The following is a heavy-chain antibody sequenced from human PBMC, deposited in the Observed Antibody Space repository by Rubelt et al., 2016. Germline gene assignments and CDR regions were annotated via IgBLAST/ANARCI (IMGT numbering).Heavy chain of an antibody. Sequence: QLQLQESGPGLVKPSETLSLTCTVSGGSISSSSYYWGWIRQPPGKGLEWIGSIYYSGSTYYNPSLKGRVTISVDTSKNQFSLQLNSVTPEDTAVYYCARDQEGYNWNDGNWFDPWGQGTLVTVSS. D-gene: IGHD1-20*01. CDR2: IYYSGST. V-gene: IGHV4-39*02. CDR3: ARDQEGYNWNDGNWFDP. CDR1: GGSISSSSYY. J-gene: IGHJ5*02.